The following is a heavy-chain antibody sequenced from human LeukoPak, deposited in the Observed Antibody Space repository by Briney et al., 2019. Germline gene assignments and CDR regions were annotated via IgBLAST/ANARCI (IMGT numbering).Heavy chain of an antibody. Sequence: SETLSLTCAVCGASVSSSTYSWSWIRQPPGKTLEWIAYIYYSGSTTYNPSLKSRVTISLDTSKNQFSLKLTSVTAADTAVYYCATDYGSGSYRFDYWGQGTLVTVSS. D-gene: IGHD3-10*01. CDR1: GASVSSSTYS. CDR3: ATDYGSGSYRFDY. V-gene: IGHV4-61*01. J-gene: IGHJ4*02. CDR2: IYYSGST.